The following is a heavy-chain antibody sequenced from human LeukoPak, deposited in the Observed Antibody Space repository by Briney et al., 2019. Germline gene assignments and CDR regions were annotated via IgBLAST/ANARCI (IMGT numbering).Heavy chain of an antibody. J-gene: IGHJ6*02. CDR3: ARGPHRYGI. D-gene: IGHD5-18*01. V-gene: IGHV4-34*01. Sequence: KPSETLSLTCAVFGGSFSGYYWSWIRQPPGKGLEWIGEINQSGSTNYNPSLKSRVTISVDTSKNQFSLKLSSVTAADTAVYYCARGPHRYGIWGQGTTVTVSS. CDR2: INQSGST. CDR1: GGSFSGYY.